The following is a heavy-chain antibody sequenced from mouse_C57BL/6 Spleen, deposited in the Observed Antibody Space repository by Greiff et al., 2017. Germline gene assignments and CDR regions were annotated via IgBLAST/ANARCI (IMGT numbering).Heavy chain of an antibody. Sequence: QVQLKESGAELARPGASVKLSCKASGYTFTSYSISWVKQRTGQGLEWIGEIYPRSGNTYYNEKFKGKATLTADKSSSTAYMELRSLTSEDSAVYFCAREGVYYGSDYWGQGTTLTVSS. CDR3: AREGVYYGSDY. D-gene: IGHD1-1*01. J-gene: IGHJ2*01. CDR2: IYPRSGNT. V-gene: IGHV1-81*01. CDR1: GYTFTSYS.